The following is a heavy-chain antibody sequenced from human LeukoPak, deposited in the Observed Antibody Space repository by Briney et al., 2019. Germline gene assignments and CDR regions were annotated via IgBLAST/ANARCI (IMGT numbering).Heavy chain of an antibody. J-gene: IGHJ6*03. CDR2: ISAYNGNT. D-gene: IGHD4-23*01. V-gene: IGHV1-18*01. CDR1: GYTFTSYG. CDR3: ARDQSYGGNYFYYYYYMDV. Sequence: ASVKVSCKASGYTFTSYGISWVRQAPGQGLEWMGWISAYNGNTNYAQKLQGRVTMTTDTSTSTAYMELRSLRSDDTAVYYCARDQSYGGNYFYYYYYMDVWGKGTTVTVSS.